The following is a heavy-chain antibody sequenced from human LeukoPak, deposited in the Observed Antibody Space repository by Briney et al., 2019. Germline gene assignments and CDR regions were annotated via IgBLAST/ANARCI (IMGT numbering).Heavy chain of an antibody. J-gene: IGHJ4*02. CDR3: AGVLTSKVGANREFVRDRDDY. CDR1: GGSISSGGYY. CDR2: IYYSGST. V-gene: IGHV4-31*03. Sequence: SETLSLTCTVSGGSISSGGYYWSWIRQHPGKGLEWTGYIYYSGSTYYNPSLKSRVTISVDTSKNQFSLKLSSVTAADTAVYYCAGVLTSKVGANREFVRDRDDYWGQGTLVTVSS. D-gene: IGHD1-26*01.